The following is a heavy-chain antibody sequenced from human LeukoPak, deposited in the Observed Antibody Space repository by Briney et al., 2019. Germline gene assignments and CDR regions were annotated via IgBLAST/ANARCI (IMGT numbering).Heavy chain of an antibody. CDR3: ARGDGYNFFDF. Sequence: GGSLRLSCAVSGFTVSSKYMTWVRQAPGKGLDWVSVVYVGGSTYYADSVKGRFTISRDISNNTLYLQMNSLRAEDTAVYYCARGDGYNFFDFWGRGTLVTVSS. J-gene: IGHJ4*02. D-gene: IGHD5-24*01. CDR2: VYVGGST. V-gene: IGHV3-53*01. CDR1: GFTVSSKY.